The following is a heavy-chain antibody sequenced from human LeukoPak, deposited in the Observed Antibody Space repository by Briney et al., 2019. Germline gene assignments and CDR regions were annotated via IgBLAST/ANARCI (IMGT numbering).Heavy chain of an antibody. CDR1: GYTFTGYY. V-gene: IGHV1-2*04. CDR3: ARSPITMVRGVINYYYYGMDV. Sequence: ASVKVSCKASGYTFTGYYMHWVRQAPGQGLEWMGWINPNSGGTNYAQKFQGWVTMTRDTSISTAYMELSSLRSEDTAVYYCARSPITMVRGVINYYYYGMDVWGQGTTVTVSS. J-gene: IGHJ6*02. D-gene: IGHD3-10*01. CDR2: INPNSGGT.